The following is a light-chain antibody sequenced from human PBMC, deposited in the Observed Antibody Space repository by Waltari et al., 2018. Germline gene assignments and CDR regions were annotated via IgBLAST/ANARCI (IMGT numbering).Light chain of an antibody. CDR2: EVT. V-gene: IGLV2-8*01. CDR3: SSYAGGSSLM. J-gene: IGLJ3*02. Sequence: QSALTQPPSASGSPGQPITISCTGISPDVEGYDPVVGYQQPQGKAPRLLIYEVTKRPSGVPDRFSGSKSDNTASLAVSGLQAEDEADYYCSSYAGGSSLMFGGGTKLTVL. CDR1: SPDVEGYDP.